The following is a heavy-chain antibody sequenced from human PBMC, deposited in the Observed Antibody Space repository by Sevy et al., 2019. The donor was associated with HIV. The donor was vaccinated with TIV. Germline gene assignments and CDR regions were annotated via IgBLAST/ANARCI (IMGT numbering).Heavy chain of an antibody. CDR2: ISGSGGST. CDR3: AKNRGIAAAGLLGSYYYYYGMDV. V-gene: IGHV3-23*01. Sequence: GGSLRLSCAASGFTFSSYAMSWVRQAPGKGLEWVSAISGSGGSTYYADSVKGRFTISRDNSKNTLYLQMNSLRAEDTAVYYCAKNRGIAAAGLLGSYYYYYGMDVWGQGTTVTVSS. D-gene: IGHD6-13*01. CDR1: GFTFSSYA. J-gene: IGHJ6*02.